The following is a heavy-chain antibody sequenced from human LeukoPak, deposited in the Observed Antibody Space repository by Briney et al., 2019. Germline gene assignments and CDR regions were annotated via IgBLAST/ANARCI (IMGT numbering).Heavy chain of an antibody. V-gene: IGHV1-69*01. J-gene: IGHJ5*02. CDR1: GGTFSSYA. D-gene: IGHD3-3*01. CDR2: IIPIFGTA. CDR3: ARDGTYYDFWSGYYTSHWFDP. Sequence: SVKVSCKASGGTFSSYAISWVRQAPGQGLEWMGGIIPIFGTANYAQKFQGRVTITADESTSTAYMELSRLRSDDTAVYYCARDGTYYDFWSGYYTSHWFDPWGQGTLVTVSS.